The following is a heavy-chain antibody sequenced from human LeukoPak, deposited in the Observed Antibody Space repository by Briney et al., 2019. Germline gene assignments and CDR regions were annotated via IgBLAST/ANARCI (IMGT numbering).Heavy chain of an antibody. J-gene: IGHJ6*03. V-gene: IGHV3-23*01. CDR2: ISGSGGST. CDR1: EFSVGSNY. D-gene: IGHD3-10*01. CDR3: AKGGGSGSYYRLSYYYMDV. Sequence: GGSLRLSCAASEFSVGSNYMSWVRQAPGKGLEWVSAISGSGGSTYYADSVKGRFTISRDNSKNTLYLQMNSLRAEDTAVYYCAKGGGSGSYYRLSYYYMDVWGKGTTVTVSS.